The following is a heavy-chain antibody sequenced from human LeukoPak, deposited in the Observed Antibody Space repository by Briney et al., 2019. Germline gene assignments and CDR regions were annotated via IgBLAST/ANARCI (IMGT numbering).Heavy chain of an antibody. V-gene: IGHV3-23*01. J-gene: IGHJ4*02. CDR1: GSTFASYA. Sequence: GGSLRLSCAASGSTFASYAMNWVRQAPGKGLEWVSAISVSGGSTYYADSVKGRFTISRDNSQNTLYLQMNSLRAEDTAVYYCAKNEGYSLDYWGQGTLVTVSS. CDR3: AKNEGYSLDY. CDR2: ISVSGGST.